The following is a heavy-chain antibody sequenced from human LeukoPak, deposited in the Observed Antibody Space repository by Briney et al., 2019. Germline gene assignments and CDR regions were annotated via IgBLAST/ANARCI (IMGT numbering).Heavy chain of an antibody. V-gene: IGHV4-39*01. Sequence: PSETLSLTCTVSGGSISSSSYYWGWIRQPSGKGLEWIGSIYYSGSTYYNPSLKSRATISVDTSKNQFSPKLSSVTAADTAVYYCARHALTTIFGVAPNWFDPWGQGTLVTVSS. CDR1: GGSISSSSYY. J-gene: IGHJ5*02. D-gene: IGHD3-3*01. CDR3: ARHALTTIFGVAPNWFDP. CDR2: IYYSGST.